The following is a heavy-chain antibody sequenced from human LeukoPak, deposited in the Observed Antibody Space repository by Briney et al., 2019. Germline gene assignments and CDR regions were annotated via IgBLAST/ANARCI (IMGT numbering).Heavy chain of an antibody. CDR3: ARDYRRAVAGDSMAFFDY. V-gene: IGHV1-69*13. J-gene: IGHJ4*02. Sequence: GASVTVSFKASGGTFISYAISWVRQAPGQGLEWMGGIIPIFGTANYAQKFQGRVTITADESTSTAYMELSSLRSEDTAVYYCARDYRRAVAGDSMAFFDYWGQGTLVTVSS. CDR1: GGTFISYA. D-gene: IGHD6-19*01. CDR2: IIPIFGTA.